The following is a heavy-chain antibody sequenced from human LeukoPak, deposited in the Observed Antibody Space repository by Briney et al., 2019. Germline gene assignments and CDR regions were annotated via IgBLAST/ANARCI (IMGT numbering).Heavy chain of an antibody. CDR1: GYTFTDYY. CDR3: ARDYSGSYTH. J-gene: IGHJ4*02. Sequence: ASVKVSCKASGYTFTDYYIHWVRQAPGQGLEWMGLIHPNSGDTYYAQKFRGRVTMTRDTSITTAYAELGRLTSDDTAVYYCARDYSGSYTHWAQGTLVTISS. CDR2: IHPNSGDT. D-gene: IGHD1-26*01. V-gene: IGHV1-2*06.